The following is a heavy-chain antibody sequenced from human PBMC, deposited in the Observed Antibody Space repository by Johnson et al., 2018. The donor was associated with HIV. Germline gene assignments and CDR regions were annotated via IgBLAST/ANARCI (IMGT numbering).Heavy chain of an antibody. J-gene: IGHJ3*02. Sequence: VQLVESGGGLIQPGGSLRVSCAASGFSVSGNYMSWVRQAPGKGLEWVSAISGSGGSTYYADSVKGRFTISRDNSKNTVYLKMNSLRAEDTAVYYCARLGVGATWHAFDIWGQGTMVTVSS. D-gene: IGHD1-26*01. CDR3: ARLGVGATWHAFDI. V-gene: IGHV3-66*03. CDR2: SGSGGST. CDR1: GFSVSGNY.